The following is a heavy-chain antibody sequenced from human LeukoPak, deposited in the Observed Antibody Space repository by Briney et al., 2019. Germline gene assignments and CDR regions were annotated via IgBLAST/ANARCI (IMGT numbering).Heavy chain of an antibody. CDR1: GGSISSGGYY. Sequence: SETLSLTCTVSGGSISSGGYYWSWIRQHPGKGLEWIGYIYYSGSTYYNPSLKSRVTISVDTSKNQFSLKLSSVTAADTAVYYCVALCSSTRGYFASPHWGQGTLVTVSS. J-gene: IGHJ4*02. CDR2: IYYSGST. CDR3: VALCSSTRGYFASPH. D-gene: IGHD2-2*01. V-gene: IGHV4-31*03.